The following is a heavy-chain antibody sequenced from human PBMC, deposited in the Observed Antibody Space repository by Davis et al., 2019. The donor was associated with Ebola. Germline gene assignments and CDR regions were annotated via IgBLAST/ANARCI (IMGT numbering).Heavy chain of an antibody. CDR1: GFTFSSHA. V-gene: IGHV3-23*01. D-gene: IGHD2-15*01. CDR3: ARDRGDFVVVGAATFDY. J-gene: IGHJ4*02. Sequence: GESLKISCSASGFTFSSHAMNWVRHAPGKGLEWVSLISGICVPTYYSDSAKGRFTISRDNSKNTVSLQMNSLRVEDTAMYYCARDRGDFVVVGAATFDYWGQGALVTVSS. CDR2: ISGICVPT.